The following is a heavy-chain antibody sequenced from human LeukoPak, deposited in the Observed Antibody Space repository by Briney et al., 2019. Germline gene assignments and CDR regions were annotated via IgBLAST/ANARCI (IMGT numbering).Heavy chain of an antibody. CDR2: ISHNGDRI. CDR3: TKDSVAAAGTAWFDP. D-gene: IGHD6-13*01. Sequence: GGSLRLSCAASGXTXXNYAMTGVRQAPXXXXEWVSGISHNGDRIYYADSVKGRFTISRDNSKNTLYLQMNSLRPEDTALYYCTKDSVAAAGTAWFDPWGQGTLVTVSS. J-gene: IGHJ5*02. CDR1: GXTXXNYA. V-gene: IGHV3-23*01.